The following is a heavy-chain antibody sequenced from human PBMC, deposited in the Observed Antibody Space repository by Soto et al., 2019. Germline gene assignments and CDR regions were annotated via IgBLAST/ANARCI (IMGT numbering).Heavy chain of an antibody. J-gene: IGHJ4*02. CDR2: NSYIGST. CDR1: GGSTSSYY. V-gene: IGHV4-59*08. Sequence: QVQLQESGPGLVKPSETLSLTCTVTGGSTSSYYWSWLRQPPGKGLEWIGYNSYIGSTDYNPSLTSRVTISVDTSKNQFSLKLSSATAADTAVYYCARHGGSYSFDYWGQGTLVTVSS. CDR3: ARHGGSYSFDY. D-gene: IGHD1-26*01.